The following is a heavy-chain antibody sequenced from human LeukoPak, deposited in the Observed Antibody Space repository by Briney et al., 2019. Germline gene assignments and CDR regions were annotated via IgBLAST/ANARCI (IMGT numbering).Heavy chain of an antibody. CDR1: GGSISSSSYY. CDR2: IYYSGST. CDR3: ARRSGSYSDY. V-gene: IGHV4-39*01. J-gene: IGHJ4*02. D-gene: IGHD1-26*01. Sequence: SETLSLTCTVSGGSISSSSYYWGWIRQPPGKGLEWILSIYYSGSTYYNPSLKSRVTISVDTSKNQFSLKLSSVTAADTAVYYCARRSGSYSDYWGQGTLVTVSS.